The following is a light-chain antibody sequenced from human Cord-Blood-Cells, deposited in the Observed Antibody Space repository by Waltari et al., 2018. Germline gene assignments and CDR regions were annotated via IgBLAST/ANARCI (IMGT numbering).Light chain of an antibody. Sequence: SYELTQPPSVSVSPGQTASITCSGDKLGDKSACWYQQKPGQSPVLVIYQDSKRPSGIPERFSGSNSGNTATLTISGTQAMDEADYYCQAWDSSTGVFGGWTKLTLL. V-gene: IGLV3-1*01. J-gene: IGLJ2*01. CDR3: QAWDSSTGV. CDR1: KLGDKS. CDR2: QDS.